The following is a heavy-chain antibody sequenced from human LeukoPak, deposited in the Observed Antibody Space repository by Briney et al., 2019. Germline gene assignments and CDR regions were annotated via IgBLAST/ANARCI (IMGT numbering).Heavy chain of an antibody. CDR2: INHSGST. J-gene: IGHJ4*02. D-gene: IGHD2-15*01. V-gene: IGHV4-34*01. Sequence: SETLSLTCAVYGGSFSGYYWSWIRQPPGKGLEWIGEINHSGSTNYNPSLKSRVTISVDTSKNQFSLKLSSVTAADTAVYYCARIEWRYAHFDYWGQGTLVTVSS. CDR1: GGSFSGYY. CDR3: ARIEWRYAHFDY.